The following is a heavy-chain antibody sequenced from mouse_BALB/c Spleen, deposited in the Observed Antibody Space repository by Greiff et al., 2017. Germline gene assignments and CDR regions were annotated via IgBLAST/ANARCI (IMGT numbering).Heavy chain of an antibody. J-gene: IGHJ4*01. CDR2: INPSTGYT. D-gene: IGHD1-1*02. CDR3: ARDYDYYAMDY. CDR1: GYTFTSYW. Sequence: VQLQQSGAELAKPGASVKMSCKASGYTFTSYWMHWVKQRPGQGLEWIGYINPSTGYTEYNQKFKDKATLTADKSSSTAYMQLSSLTSEDSAVYYCARDYDYYAMDYWGQGTSVTVSS. V-gene: IGHV1-7*01.